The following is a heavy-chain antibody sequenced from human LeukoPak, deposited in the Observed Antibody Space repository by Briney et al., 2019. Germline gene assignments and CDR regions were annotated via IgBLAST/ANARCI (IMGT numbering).Heavy chain of an antibody. Sequence: KPSETLSLTCTVSGDSISDYYWSWIRQPPGKGLEWIGEVYYSGSTHYNPSLKSRLTIPVDTSKNQFSLRLRSVTAADTAMYYCARELDGDGGWFDPWGQGTLVTVSS. D-gene: IGHD5-24*01. CDR3: ARELDGDGGWFDP. J-gene: IGHJ5*02. CDR2: VYYSGST. CDR1: GDSISDYY. V-gene: IGHV4-59*01.